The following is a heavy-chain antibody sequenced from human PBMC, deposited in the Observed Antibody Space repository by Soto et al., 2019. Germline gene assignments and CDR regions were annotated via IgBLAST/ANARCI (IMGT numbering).Heavy chain of an antibody. CDR1: GFTVSSHS. Sequence: QVQLVESGGGVVQPGRSLRLSWAASGFTVSSHSIQWVRQAPGKGLEWVAVISYDGSIKYYADSVKGRFTISRDNSKNTAYLQMNSLRAEDTAVFYCAREWSTSGDLDYWGQGTLVIVSS. CDR2: ISYDGSIK. D-gene: IGHD3-10*01. J-gene: IGHJ4*02. CDR3: AREWSTSGDLDY. V-gene: IGHV3-30-3*01.